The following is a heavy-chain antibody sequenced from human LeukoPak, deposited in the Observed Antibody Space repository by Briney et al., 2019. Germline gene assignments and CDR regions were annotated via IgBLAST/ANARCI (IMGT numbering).Heavy chain of an antibody. Sequence: GGPVTLLRATYGLRYCKARVKWAPDAPGRAVVWVGRIMINSHSRTIAYAASVKDRFTLSRANSNSTRYLQANSLRTADTAVYFCGTDSSDYTWGQRTLVTVSS. D-gene: IGHD4-11*01. V-gene: IGHV3-15*07. J-gene: IGHJ5*02. CDR3: GTDSSDYT. CDR2: IMINSHSRTI. CDR1: GLRYCKAR.